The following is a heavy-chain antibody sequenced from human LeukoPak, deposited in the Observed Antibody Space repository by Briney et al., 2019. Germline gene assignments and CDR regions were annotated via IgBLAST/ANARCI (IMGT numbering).Heavy chain of an antibody. CDR3: ARHVAYYYDSSGSHGIDY. V-gene: IGHV4-59*08. Sequence: PSETLSLTCTVSGGSISSYYWSWIRQPPGKGLEWIGYIYYSGSTNYNPSLKSRVTISVDTSKNQFSLKLSSVTAADTAVYYCARHVAYYYDSSGSHGIDYWGQGTLVTVSS. D-gene: IGHD3-22*01. J-gene: IGHJ4*02. CDR2: IYYSGST. CDR1: GGSISSYY.